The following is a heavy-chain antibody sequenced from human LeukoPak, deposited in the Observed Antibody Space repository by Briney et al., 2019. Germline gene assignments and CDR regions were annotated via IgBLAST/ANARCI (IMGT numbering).Heavy chain of an antibody. CDR2: IYYSGST. J-gene: IGHJ3*02. CDR3: ARGKVPAAPDAFDI. Sequence: SETLSLTCTVSGGSISSYYWSWIWQPPGKGLEWIGYIYYSGSTNYNPSLKSRVTISVDTSKNQFSLKLSSVTAADTAVYYCARGKVPAAPDAFDIWGQGTMVTVSS. CDR1: GGSISSYY. D-gene: IGHD2-2*01. V-gene: IGHV4-59*01.